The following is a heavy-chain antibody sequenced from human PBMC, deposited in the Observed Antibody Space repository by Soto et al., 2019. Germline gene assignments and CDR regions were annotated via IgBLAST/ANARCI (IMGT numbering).Heavy chain of an antibody. V-gene: IGHV3-23*01. J-gene: IGHJ4*02. CDR1: GFTFSSYA. CDR2: ISGSDDST. CDR3: AKWSSASTFDC. D-gene: IGHD6-6*01. Sequence: EVQLLESGGGLVQPGESLRLSCAASGFTFSSYAMSWVRQAPGKGLEWVSVISGSDDSTYYADSVKGRFTISRDNSKNTLYLQMNSLRAEDTAVYYCAKWSSASTFDCWGQGTLVTVSS.